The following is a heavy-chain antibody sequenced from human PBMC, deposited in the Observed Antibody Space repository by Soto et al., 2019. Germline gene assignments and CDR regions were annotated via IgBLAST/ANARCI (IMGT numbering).Heavy chain of an antibody. CDR1: GFTFSSYA. V-gene: IGHV3-23*01. D-gene: IGHD3-3*01. J-gene: IGHJ4*02. CDR3: AKDLSDFWSGYYTWYFDY. Sequence: GGSLRLSCAASGFTFSSYAMSWVRQAPGKGLEWVSAISGSGGSTYYADSVKGRFTISRDNSKNTLYLQMNSLRAEDTAVYYCAKDLSDFWSGYYTWYFDYWGQGPLVTVSS. CDR2: ISGSGGST.